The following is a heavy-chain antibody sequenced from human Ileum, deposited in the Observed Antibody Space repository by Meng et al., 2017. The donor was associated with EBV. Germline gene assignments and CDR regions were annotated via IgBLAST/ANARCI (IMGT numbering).Heavy chain of an antibody. V-gene: IGHV3-74*01. CDR3: GRSLSGPQQLTGGY. J-gene: IGHJ4*02. CDR1: GVTLRSNW. CDR2: LNSDWTNT. D-gene: IGHD6-13*01. Sequence: SGEGLVQTGGSLNLACAISGVTLRSNWMHWLRQAPGNGLGWVSRLNSDWTNTAYANSMKGRFTISRYNAKNTLSLQMNSLRSEDTAVYYCGRSLSGPQQLTGGYWGQGTLVTVSS.